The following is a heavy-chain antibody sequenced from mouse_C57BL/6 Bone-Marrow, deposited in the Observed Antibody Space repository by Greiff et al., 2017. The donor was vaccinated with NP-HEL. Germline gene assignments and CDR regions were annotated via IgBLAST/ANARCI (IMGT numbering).Heavy chain of an antibody. V-gene: IGHV1-19*01. CDR3: ARPRSLYYYGMDY. Sequence: VQLQQSGPVLVKPGASVKMSCKASGYTFTDYYMNWVKQSHGKSLEWIGVINPYNGGTSYNQKFKGKATLTVDKSSSTAYMELNSLTSEDSAVYYCARPRSLYYYGMDYWGQGTSVTVSS. CDR2: INPYNGGT. J-gene: IGHJ4*01. D-gene: IGHD6-2*01. CDR1: GYTFTDYY.